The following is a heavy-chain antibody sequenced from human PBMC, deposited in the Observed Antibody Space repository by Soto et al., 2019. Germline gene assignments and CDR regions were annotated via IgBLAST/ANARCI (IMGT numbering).Heavy chain of an antibody. V-gene: IGHV1-58*01. CDR2: IVVGSGNT. D-gene: IGHD3-10*01. J-gene: IGHJ6*02. CDR3: AAFPGRITMVRGAGYYGMDV. CDR1: GFTFTSSA. Sequence: SVKVSCKASGFTFTSSAVQWVRQARGQRLEWIGWIVVGSGNTNYAQKFQERVTITRDMSTSTAYMELSSLRSEDTAVYYCAAFPGRITMVRGAGYYGMDVWGQGTRVTVSS.